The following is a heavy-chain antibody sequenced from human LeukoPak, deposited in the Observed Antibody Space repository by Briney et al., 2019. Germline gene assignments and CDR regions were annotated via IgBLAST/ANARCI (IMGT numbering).Heavy chain of an antibody. V-gene: IGHV3-48*03. CDR2: LSSSGSTI. J-gene: IGHJ3*02. CDR1: GFTFSSYE. D-gene: IGHD2-15*01. CDR3: ARTRYCSGGSCPAGAFDI. Sequence: PGGSLRLSCAASGFTFSSYEMNWVRQAPGKGLVWVSYLSSSGSTIYYADSVKGRFTISRDNAKDSLYLQMNSLRAEDTAVYYCARTRYCSGGSCPAGAFDIWGQGTMVTVSS.